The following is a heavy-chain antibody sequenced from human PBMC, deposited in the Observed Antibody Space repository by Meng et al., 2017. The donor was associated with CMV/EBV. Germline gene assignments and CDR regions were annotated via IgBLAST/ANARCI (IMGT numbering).Heavy chain of an antibody. D-gene: IGHD2-2*01. CDR2: ISSSSGTI. V-gene: IGHV3-48*04. J-gene: IGHJ4*02. CDR1: GFTFSSYS. Sequence: GESLKISCAASGFTFSSYSMNWVRQAPGKGLEWVSYISSSSGTIYYADSVKGRFTISRDDAKNSLYLQMNSLRAEDTAVYYCARSRCSTSCYLDYWGQGTLVTVSS. CDR3: ARSRCSTSCYLDY.